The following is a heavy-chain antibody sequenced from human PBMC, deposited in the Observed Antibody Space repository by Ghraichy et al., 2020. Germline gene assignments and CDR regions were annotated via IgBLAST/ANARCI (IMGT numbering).Heavy chain of an antibody. CDR1: GATFCNPA. D-gene: IGHD3-3*01. Sequence: SVKVSCKIGGATFCNPAIYWERQSPVLVEERKGGINPVFGPTNYAQKFQGRVTITADESTSTAYMELSSLTSEDTAMYYCATPLGYFDFWNGYPPFDYWGQG. V-gene: IGHV1-69*13. CDR2: INPVFGPT. J-gene: IGHJ4*02. CDR3: ATPLGYFDFWNGYPPFDY.